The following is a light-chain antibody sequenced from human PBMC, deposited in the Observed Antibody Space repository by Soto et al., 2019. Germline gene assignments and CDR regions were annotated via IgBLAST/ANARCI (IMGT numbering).Light chain of an antibody. Sequence: DIQMTQSPSSLSASVGDRVTITCQASQDINNYLNWYQQKPGKAPKLLIYDASNLQTGVPSRFSGSGSGTDFTFTISNLQPEDIATYYCQQYDNMFSTFGPGTNVDIK. CDR3: QQYDNMFST. V-gene: IGKV1-33*01. CDR1: QDINNY. J-gene: IGKJ3*01. CDR2: DAS.